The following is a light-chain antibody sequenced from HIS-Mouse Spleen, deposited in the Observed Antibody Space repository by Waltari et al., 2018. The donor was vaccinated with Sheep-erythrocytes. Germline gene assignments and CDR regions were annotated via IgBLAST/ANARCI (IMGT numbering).Light chain of an antibody. V-gene: IGLV3-21*03. CDR3: QVWKV. J-gene: IGLJ2*01. Sequence: LTQPPSVSVAPGKTARITWGGNNIGSKSVHWYQQKPGQAPVLVVYDDSDRPSGIPERFSGSNSWNTATLTISRVEAGDEADYYCQVWKVFGGGTKLTVL. CDR2: DDS. CDR1: NIGSKS.